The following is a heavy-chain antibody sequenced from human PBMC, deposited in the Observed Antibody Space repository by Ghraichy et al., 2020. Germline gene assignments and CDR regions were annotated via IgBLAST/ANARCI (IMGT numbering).Heavy chain of an antibody. V-gene: IGHV1-18*01. CDR3: ARDPPVGVPRNLDY. D-gene: IGHD1-26*01. J-gene: IGHJ4*02. CDR1: GYTFTSYG. CDR2: ISTSRGNT. Sequence: ASVKVSCKTSGYTFTSYGVGWVRQGPGQGLEWLGWISTSRGNTNIAQKFQGRVTLTTDTSTSTAYMELRSLRSDDTAVYYCARDPPVGVPRNLDYWGQGSLVIVSS.